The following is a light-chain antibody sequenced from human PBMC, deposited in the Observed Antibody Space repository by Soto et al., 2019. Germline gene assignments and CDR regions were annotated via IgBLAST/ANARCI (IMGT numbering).Light chain of an antibody. CDR3: QQYDAWPLT. V-gene: IGKV3-15*01. CDR1: QNIHNH. J-gene: IGKJ4*01. Sequence: EKLMSQSPATLSVSPGERVPLSCRASQNIHNHMSWFLQQPGQTPRLLLYDAIIRAADVPARFSGSWSGTEFTLTINSLQSEDVAVDYCQQYDAWPLTFGGGTKVDI. CDR2: DAI.